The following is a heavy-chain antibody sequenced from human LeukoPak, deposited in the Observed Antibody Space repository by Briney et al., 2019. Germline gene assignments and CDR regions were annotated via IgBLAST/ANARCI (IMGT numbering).Heavy chain of an antibody. CDR3: AKDRSRTIFSLASYYYYGMDV. V-gene: IGHV3-23*01. J-gene: IGHJ6*02. Sequence: GSLRLFCGASGITFSRHGLGWGPPGPGEGVEWVSTFSGWGGCTYYADSVKGRFTISRDNSKNTLYLQMNSLRAEDTAVYYCAKDRSRTIFSLASYYYYGMDVWGQGTTVTVSS. D-gene: IGHD3-3*01. CDR2: FSGWGGCT. CDR1: GITFSRHG.